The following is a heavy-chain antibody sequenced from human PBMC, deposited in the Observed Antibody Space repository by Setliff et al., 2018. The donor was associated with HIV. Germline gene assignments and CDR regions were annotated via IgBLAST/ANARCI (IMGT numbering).Heavy chain of an antibody. D-gene: IGHD3-3*01. Sequence: PGESLKISCKGSGYSFSTYWIGWVRQMPGKGLEWMGIIYPGDSDTTYSPSFQGQVTISADKSISTAYLQWSSLKASDTAMYYCASGPKKNYELFSGSFRILGVDLDFWGQGTLVTVSS. CDR1: GYSFSTYW. CDR3: ASGPKKNYELFSGSFRILGVDLDF. J-gene: IGHJ4*02. V-gene: IGHV5-51*01. CDR2: IYPGDSDT.